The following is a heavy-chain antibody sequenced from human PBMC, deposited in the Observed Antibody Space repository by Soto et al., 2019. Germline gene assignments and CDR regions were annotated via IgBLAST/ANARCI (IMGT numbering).Heavy chain of an antibody. J-gene: IGHJ5*02. Sequence: QVQLVQSGAEVKKPGASVKVYCKTSGYTFIDYGISWVRQAPGQGLEWMGWISPHYGNTNHAQKLQGRVTMTTDTSTSTAYMELRSLTSDDTAVYYCARYLEWYNWFDPWGQGTLVTVSS. CDR2: ISPHYGNT. CDR3: ARYLEWYNWFDP. D-gene: IGHD3-3*01. V-gene: IGHV1-18*01. CDR1: GYTFIDYG.